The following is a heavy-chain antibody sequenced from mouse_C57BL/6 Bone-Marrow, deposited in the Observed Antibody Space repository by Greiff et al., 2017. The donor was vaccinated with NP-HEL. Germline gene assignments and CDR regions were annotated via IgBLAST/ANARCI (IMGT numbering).Heavy chain of an antibody. CDR2: IHPSDSDT. Sequence: QLQPPGAELVKPGASVKVSCKASCYTFPSYWMHWVKQRPGQGLEWIGRIHPSDSDTNYNQKFKGKATLTVDKSSSTAYMQLSSLTSEDSAVYYCAIGKGRGFAYWGQGTLVTVSA. CDR3: AIGKGRGFAY. D-gene: IGHD3-3*01. V-gene: IGHV1-74*01. J-gene: IGHJ3*01. CDR1: CYTFPSYW.